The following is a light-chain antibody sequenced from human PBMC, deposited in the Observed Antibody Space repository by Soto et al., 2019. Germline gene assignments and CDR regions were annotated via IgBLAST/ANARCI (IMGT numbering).Light chain of an antibody. CDR1: QSSSNF. V-gene: IGKV1-39*01. CDR3: QQTNSIPIN. CDR2: AAS. J-gene: IGKJ5*01. Sequence: DIQITQSPSSLSASVGDRVTITCRASQSSSNFLNWYQQKPGKAPKLLIYAASTLQSGVPSRFSGSGSGTDFTLTISSLQPEDFATYYCQQTNSIPINFGQGTRLEIK.